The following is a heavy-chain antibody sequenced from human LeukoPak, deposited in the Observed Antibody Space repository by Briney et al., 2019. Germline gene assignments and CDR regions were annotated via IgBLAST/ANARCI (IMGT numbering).Heavy chain of an antibody. J-gene: IGHJ6*03. V-gene: IGHV1-18*01. CDR1: GYTFTSYG. CDR3: ARGVSGSFGYYYYYMDV. CDR2: ISAYNGNT. Sequence: GASVKVSCKASGYTFTSYGFIWVRQAPGQGLEWMGWISAYNGNTDYAQKLQGRVTMTTDTSTSTAYMELRSLRSDDTAAYYCARGVSGSFGYYYYYMDVWGKGTTVTVSS. D-gene: IGHD1-26*01.